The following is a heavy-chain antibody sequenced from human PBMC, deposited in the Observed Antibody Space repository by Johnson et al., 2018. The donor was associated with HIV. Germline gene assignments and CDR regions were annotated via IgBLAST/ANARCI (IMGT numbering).Heavy chain of an antibody. CDR2: INSDGSST. V-gene: IGHV3-74*01. CDR1: GFTFSSYW. J-gene: IGHJ3*02. D-gene: IGHD2-2*01. CDR3: ARDEERYHAFDI. Sequence: VQLLESGGGLVQPGGSLRLSCAASGFTFSSYWMHWVRQAPGKGLVWVSRINSDGSSTSYEDSVKGRFTISRDNAKNTLYLQMNSLRAEDTAVYYCARDEERYHAFDIWGQGTMVTVSS.